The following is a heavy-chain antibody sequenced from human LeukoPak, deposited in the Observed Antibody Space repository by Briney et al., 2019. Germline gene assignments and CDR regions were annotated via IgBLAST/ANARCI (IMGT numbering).Heavy chain of an antibody. V-gene: IGHV3-30*18. Sequence: GGSLRLSCAASGFTFSDHYMTWIRQAPGKGLEWVAVISYDGSNKYYADSVKGRFTISRDNSKNTLYLQMNSLRVEDTAVYYCAKDRVLKMATKSCPIDYWGQGTLVTVSS. CDR3: AKDRVLKMATKSCPIDY. D-gene: IGHD5-24*01. J-gene: IGHJ4*02. CDR2: ISYDGSNK. CDR1: GFTFSDHY.